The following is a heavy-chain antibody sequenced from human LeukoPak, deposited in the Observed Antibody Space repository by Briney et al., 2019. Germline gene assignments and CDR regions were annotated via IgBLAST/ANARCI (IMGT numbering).Heavy chain of an antibody. J-gene: IGHJ4*02. CDR3: ARLFRDVTTFDY. V-gene: IGHV3-7*01. D-gene: IGHD1-1*01. CDR1: GFTFSRYW. CDR2: INQDESAK. Sequence: GGSLRLSCAASGFTFSRYWMSWVRQAPGKGLEWVASINQDESAKFYVDSVKGRFTISRDNAKNSLYLQMNSLRAEDTAVYYCARLFRDVTTFDYWGQGTLVTVSS.